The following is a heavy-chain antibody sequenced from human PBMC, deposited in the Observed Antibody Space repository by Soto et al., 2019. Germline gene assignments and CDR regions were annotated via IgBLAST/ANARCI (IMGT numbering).Heavy chain of an antibody. Sequence: GGSLRLSCAASGFTFSNYGMHWVRQAPGKGLEWVAVISYDGNNRYYGDSVKGRFTISRDNSKNTVYLQVNSLRVEDTAVYYCASTWSGYYYFDSWGQGTLVTVSS. CDR1: GFTFSNYG. D-gene: IGHD3-3*01. CDR3: ASTWSGYYYFDS. J-gene: IGHJ4*02. V-gene: IGHV3-30*03. CDR2: ISYDGNNR.